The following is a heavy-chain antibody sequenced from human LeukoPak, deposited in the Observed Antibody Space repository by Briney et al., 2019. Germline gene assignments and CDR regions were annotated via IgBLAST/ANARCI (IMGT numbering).Heavy chain of an antibody. D-gene: IGHD3-10*02. J-gene: IGHJ4*02. CDR2: ISTTGGST. V-gene: IGHV3-23*01. CDR3: AKDAFLFRATSPIDY. Sequence: QSGGSLRLSCAASGFSFNSYAMTWVRQAPGKGLEWVSSISTTGGSTYYADSVKGRFTISRDKNTLYLQMNSLRAEDTAVYYCAKDAFLFRATSPIDYWGQGTLVTVSS. CDR1: GFSFNSYA.